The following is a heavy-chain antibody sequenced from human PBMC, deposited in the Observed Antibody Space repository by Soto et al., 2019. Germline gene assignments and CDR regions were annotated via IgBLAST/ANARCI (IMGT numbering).Heavy chain of an antibody. V-gene: IGHV1-18*04. D-gene: IGHD2-21*02. CDR3: VREAAIPS. CDR2: ITPYNGHT. CDR1: GYIFTNFG. Sequence: QVQLMQSAAEVKKPGASVKVSCKAAGYIFTNFGISWVRQAPGQGLEWMGWITPYNGHTNHAQKFQDRLTMTTDTSTSTVYMELRSLRSDDTAVYYCVREAAIPSWGQGTTVTVSS. J-gene: IGHJ6*02.